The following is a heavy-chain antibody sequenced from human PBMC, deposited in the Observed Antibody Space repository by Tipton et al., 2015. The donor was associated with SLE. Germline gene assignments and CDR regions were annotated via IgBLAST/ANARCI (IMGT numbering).Heavy chain of an antibody. D-gene: IGHD7-27*01. Sequence: TLSLTCTVFGGSFSSGGYYWSWIRQHPGKGLEWIGYIYYSGSTYYNPSLKSRVTISVDTSKNQFSLKLSSVTAADTAVYYCARDDLLGIFRNWGQGTLVTVSS. CDR2: IYYSGST. V-gene: IGHV4-31*03. J-gene: IGHJ4*02. CDR1: GGSFSSGGYY. CDR3: ARDDLLGIFRN.